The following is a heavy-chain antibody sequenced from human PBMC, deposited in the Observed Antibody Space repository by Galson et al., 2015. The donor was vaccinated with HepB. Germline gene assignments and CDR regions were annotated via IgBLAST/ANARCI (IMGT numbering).Heavy chain of an antibody. CDR1: GFTFSTYA. D-gene: IGHD2-21*02. Sequence: SLRLSCAASGFTFSTYAMTWVRQAPGKGLEWVSVIRAGGSSAYYADSVRGRFTVSRDNSKKTLYLQMNSLTAEDTAVYYCVKCGADCIWLGDNWGQGSLVTVSS. CDR2: IRAGGSSA. V-gene: IGHV3-23*01. CDR3: VKCGADCIWLGDN. J-gene: IGHJ4*02.